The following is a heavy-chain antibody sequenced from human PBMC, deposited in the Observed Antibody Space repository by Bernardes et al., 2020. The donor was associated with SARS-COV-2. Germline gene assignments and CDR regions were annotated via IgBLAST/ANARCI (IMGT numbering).Heavy chain of an antibody. CDR1: GGSISSYY. J-gene: IGHJ4*02. V-gene: IGHV4-4*07. CDR2: IYTSGST. Sequence: SETLSLTCTVSGGSISSYYWSWIRQPAGKGLEWIGRIYTSGSTNYNPSLKSRVTMSVDTSKNQFSLKLSSVTAADTAVYYCAREGCSSTSCYRPPTFDYWGQGTLVTVSS. CDR3: AREGCSSTSCYRPPTFDY. D-gene: IGHD2-2*01.